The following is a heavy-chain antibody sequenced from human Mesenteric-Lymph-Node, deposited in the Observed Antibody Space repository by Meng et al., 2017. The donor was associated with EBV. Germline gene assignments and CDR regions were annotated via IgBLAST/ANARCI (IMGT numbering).Heavy chain of an antibody. V-gene: IGHV3-20*01. D-gene: IGHD2-21*01. CDR1: GFNCDDWD. CDR2: NDWNGGRT. J-gene: IGHJ5*02. CDR3: AREVGGVEQLLRVDWFDP. Sequence: GELAGGVGRPGGSLRLSCAVSGFNCDDWDMSWVRQVPGKGLQWVSGNDWNGGRTGYADSVRGRLIISRDTANSCLYLRMNSLRAEETVFYDCAREVGGVEQLLRVDWFDPWGQGNLVTVSS.